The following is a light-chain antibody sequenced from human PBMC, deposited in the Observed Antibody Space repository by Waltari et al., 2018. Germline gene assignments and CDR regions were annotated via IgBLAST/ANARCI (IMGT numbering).Light chain of an antibody. CDR3: QSYDTRLGAWV. CDR2: GNT. J-gene: IGLJ3*02. CDR1: SPNNGAGYA. Sequence: QSVLTQPPSVSGAPGPRVTISCTGSSPNNGAGYALPCYQHLPGTAPKLLIYGNTNRPSGVPDQFSGSKSGTSASLVITGLQAEDEANYYCQSYDTRLGAWVFGGGTKLTVL. V-gene: IGLV1-40*01.